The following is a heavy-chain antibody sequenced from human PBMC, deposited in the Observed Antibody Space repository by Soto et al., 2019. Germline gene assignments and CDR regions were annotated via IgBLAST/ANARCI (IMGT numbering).Heavy chain of an antibody. V-gene: IGHV3-33*01. CDR2: IWYDGSNK. CDR1: GFTFSSYG. J-gene: IGHJ4*02. D-gene: IGHD2-15*01. Sequence: QVQLVESGGGVVQPGRSLRLSCAASGFTFSSYGLHWVRQAPGKGLEWGAVIWYDGSNKYYADSVKGRFTISRDNSKNTLYLQMNSLRAEDTAVYYCARDKTHWGSGASCCPEYWGQGTLVTVSS. CDR3: ARDKTHWGSGASCCPEY.